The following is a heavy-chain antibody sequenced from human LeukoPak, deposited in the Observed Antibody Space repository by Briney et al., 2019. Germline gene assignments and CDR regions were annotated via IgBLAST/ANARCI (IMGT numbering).Heavy chain of an antibody. CDR2: IYYSGST. CDR3: ASPQARYSGSYHPFDY. J-gene: IGHJ4*02. D-gene: IGHD1-26*01. Sequence: SETLSLTCTVSGGSISSSSYYWGWIRQPPGKGLEWIGSIYYSGSTYYNPSLKSRVTISVDTSKNQFSLRLSSVTAADTAVYYCASPQARYSGSYHPFDYWGQGTLVTVSS. CDR1: GGSISSSSYY. V-gene: IGHV4-39*01.